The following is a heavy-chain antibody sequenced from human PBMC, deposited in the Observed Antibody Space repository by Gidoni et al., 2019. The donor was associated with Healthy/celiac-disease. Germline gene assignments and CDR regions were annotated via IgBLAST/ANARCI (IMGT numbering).Heavy chain of an antibody. J-gene: IGHJ5*02. CDR2: IIPIVGTA. CDR3: ARTYCSGGSCRKNWFDP. Sequence: QVQLVQSGAEVKKPGSSVKVSCKASGGTFSSYAISWVRQAPGQGLEWMGGIIPIVGTANYAQKFQGRVTITADESTSTACMELSSLRSEDTAVYYCARTYCSGGSCRKNWFDPWGQGTLVTVSS. CDR1: GGTFSSYA. D-gene: IGHD2-15*01. V-gene: IGHV1-69*01.